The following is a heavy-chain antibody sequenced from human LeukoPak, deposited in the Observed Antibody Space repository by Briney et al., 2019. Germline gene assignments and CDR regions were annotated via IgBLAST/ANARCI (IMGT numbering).Heavy chain of an antibody. D-gene: IGHD3-3*01. J-gene: IGHJ4*02. Sequence: KAGGSLRLSCAASGFTFSNAWMSWVRQAPGKGLEWVGRIKSKTDGGTTDYAAPVKGRFTISRDDSKNSLYLQMNSLKTEDTAVYYCTTADRGSWSGHYTTAKLDYWGQGTLVTVSS. V-gene: IGHV3-15*01. CDR1: GFTFSNAW. CDR3: TTADRGSWSGHYTTAKLDY. CDR2: IKSKTDGGTT.